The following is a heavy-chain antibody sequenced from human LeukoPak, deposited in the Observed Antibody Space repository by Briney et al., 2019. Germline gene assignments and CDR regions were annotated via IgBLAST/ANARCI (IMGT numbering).Heavy chain of an antibody. CDR2: IYSGGST. Sequence: PGGSLRLSCAASGFTVSSNYMSWVRQAPGKGLEWVSVIYSGGSTYYADSVKGRFTISRDNSKNTLYLQMNSLRAEDTAVYYCATAYDFWSGYYSFDYWGQGTLVTVSS. V-gene: IGHV3-53*01. CDR3: ATAYDFWSGYYSFDY. J-gene: IGHJ4*02. CDR1: GFTVSSNY. D-gene: IGHD3-3*01.